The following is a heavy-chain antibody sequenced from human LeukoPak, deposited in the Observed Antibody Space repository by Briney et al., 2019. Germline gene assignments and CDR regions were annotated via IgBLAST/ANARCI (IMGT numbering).Heavy chain of an antibody. Sequence: PGGSLRLSCAASGFTFSSYSMNWVRQAPGKGLEWVSYISSSSSTIYYADSVKGRFTISRDNSKNTLYLQMNSLRAEDTAVYYCAKDRGYGSGSYHFDYWGQGTLVTVSS. D-gene: IGHD3-10*01. J-gene: IGHJ4*02. CDR3: AKDRGYGSGSYHFDY. CDR1: GFTFSSYS. V-gene: IGHV3-48*01. CDR2: ISSSSSTI.